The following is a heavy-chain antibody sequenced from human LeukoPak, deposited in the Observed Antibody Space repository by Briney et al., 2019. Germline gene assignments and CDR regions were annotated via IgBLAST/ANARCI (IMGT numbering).Heavy chain of an antibody. CDR3: ALRARLWFGDYYGMDV. CDR2: IYYSGST. Sequence: PSETLSLTCTVSGGSISSGGYYWSWIRQPPGKGLEWIGYIYYSGSTYYNPSLKSRVTISVDTSKNQFSLKLSSVTAADTAVYYCALRARLWFGDYYGMDVWGQGTTVTVAS. CDR1: GGSISSGGYY. V-gene: IGHV4-31*03. J-gene: IGHJ6*01. D-gene: IGHD3-10*01.